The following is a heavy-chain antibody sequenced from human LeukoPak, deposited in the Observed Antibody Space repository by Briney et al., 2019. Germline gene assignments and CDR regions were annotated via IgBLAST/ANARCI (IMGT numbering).Heavy chain of an antibody. CDR3: ARVPQLDYCSSTSCYTGGYYFDY. J-gene: IGHJ4*02. CDR1: GGSISSYY. V-gene: IGHV4-59*01. CDR2: IDYSGST. Sequence: SETLSLTCTVSGGSISSYYWSWIRQPPGKGLEWIGYIDYSGSTNYNPSLRGRVTISVGTSKNQFSLKLSSVTAADTAVYYCARVPQLDYCSSTSCYTGGYYFDYWGQGTLVTVSS. D-gene: IGHD2-2*02.